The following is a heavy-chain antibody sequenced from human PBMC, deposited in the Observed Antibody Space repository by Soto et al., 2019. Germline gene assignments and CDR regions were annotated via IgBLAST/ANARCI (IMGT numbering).Heavy chain of an antibody. D-gene: IGHD3-10*01. CDR3: ARDKDYYGSGSYYNFDY. V-gene: IGHV3-21*01. CDR1: GFTFSSYS. CDR2: ISSSSSYI. Sequence: VQLVESGGGLVKPGGSLRLSCAASGFTFSSYSMNWVRQAPGKGLEWVSSISSSSSYIYYADSVKGRFTISRDNAKNSLYLQMNSLRAEDTAVYYCARDKDYYGSGSYYNFDYWGQGTLVTVSS. J-gene: IGHJ4*02.